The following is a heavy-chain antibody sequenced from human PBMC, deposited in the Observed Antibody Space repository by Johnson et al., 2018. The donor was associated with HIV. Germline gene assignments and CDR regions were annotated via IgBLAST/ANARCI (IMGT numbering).Heavy chain of an antibody. J-gene: IGHJ3*02. Sequence: VQLVESVGNLVQIGGSLRLSCAASGFTFSSYWMSWVRQAPGRGLEWVANIKQDGSEKYYVDSVKGRFTISRDNAKNSLYLQMNSLRAEDTAVYYCARVSGLGAFDIWGQGTVVTVSS. CDR3: ARVSGLGAFDI. D-gene: IGHD2-15*01. CDR1: GFTFSSYW. V-gene: IGHV3-7*04. CDR2: IKQDGSEK.